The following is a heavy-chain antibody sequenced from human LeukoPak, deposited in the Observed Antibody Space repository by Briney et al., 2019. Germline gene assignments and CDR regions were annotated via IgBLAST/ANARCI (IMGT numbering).Heavy chain of an antibody. V-gene: IGHV4-38-2*02. J-gene: IGHJ4*02. CDR2: IYHSGST. D-gene: IGHD6-19*01. CDR1: GYSISSGYY. Sequence: SETLSLTCTVSGYSISSGYYWGWIRQPPGKGLEWIGSIYHSGSTYYNPSLKSRVTISVDTSKNQFSLKLSSVTAADTAVYYCARVDGAGYSSGCFDYWGQGTLVTVSS. CDR3: ARVDGAGYSSGCFDY.